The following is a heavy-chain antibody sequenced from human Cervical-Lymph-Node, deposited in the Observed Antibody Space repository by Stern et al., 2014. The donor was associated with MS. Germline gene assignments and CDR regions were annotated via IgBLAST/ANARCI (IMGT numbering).Heavy chain of an antibody. J-gene: IGHJ4*02. CDR2: ISYIGSP. Sequence: QVQLQESGPGLVKPSQTLSLTCTVSGASISSVGYYWSWIRQHPGKGLEWIGYISYIGSPYYNPSLQSRVSISVDTSENQFSLNLSSVTAADTALYYCARSDRLWGSFDYWGQGTLVTVSS. CDR3: ARSDRLWGSFDY. V-gene: IGHV4-31*03. D-gene: IGHD3-16*01. CDR1: GASISSVGYY.